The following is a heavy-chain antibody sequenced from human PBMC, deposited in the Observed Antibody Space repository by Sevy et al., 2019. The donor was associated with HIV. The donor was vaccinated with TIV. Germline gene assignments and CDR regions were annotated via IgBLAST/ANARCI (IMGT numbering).Heavy chain of an antibody. CDR1: GFTFNNAW. CDR2: IKNKPDGGTT. V-gene: IGHV3-15*01. Sequence: GESLKISCAASGFTFNNAWMSWVRQAPGKGLEWIGRIKNKPDGGTTDYAAPVKGRFTISRDDSKNTLYLQMNSLKTEDTAVYYCCTEGNVLLAEGWGHWFDPWGQGTLVTVSS. J-gene: IGHJ5*02. CDR3: CTEGNVLLAEGWGHWFDP. D-gene: IGHD2-8*01.